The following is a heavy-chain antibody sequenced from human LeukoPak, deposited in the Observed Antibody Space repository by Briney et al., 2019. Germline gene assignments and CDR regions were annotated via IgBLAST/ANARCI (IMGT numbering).Heavy chain of an antibody. V-gene: IGHV3-23*01. CDR2: INARGDST. CDR1: GFTFTRYA. D-gene: IGHD3-3*01. CDR3: AKDEHYDFWSGSDY. Sequence: GGSLRLSCAASGFTFTRYAMTWVRQAPGKGLEWVSTINARGDSTYYADSVKGRFTISRDNSKNTLYAQMNSLRVEDTAVYYCAKDEHYDFWSGSDYWGQGTLVVVSS. J-gene: IGHJ4*02.